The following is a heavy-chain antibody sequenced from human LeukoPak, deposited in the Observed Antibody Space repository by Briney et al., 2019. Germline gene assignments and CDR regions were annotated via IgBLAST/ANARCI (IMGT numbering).Heavy chain of an antibody. J-gene: IGHJ6*03. CDR3: AKTITGRGYYMDV. Sequence: VTLSCAACGFTFSRYAMSWLRQAPGKGREWVSDISGSGGSTYYADSVKCRFTISRDNSKHTLYLQMNRLRAEDTAVYYCAKTITGRGYYMDVWGKGTTVTVSS. CDR2: ISGSGGST. CDR1: GFTFSRYA. V-gene: IGHV3-23*01. D-gene: IGHD1-20*01.